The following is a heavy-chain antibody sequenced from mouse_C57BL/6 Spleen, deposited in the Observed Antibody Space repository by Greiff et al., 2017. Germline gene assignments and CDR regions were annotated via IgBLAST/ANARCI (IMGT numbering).Heavy chain of an antibody. V-gene: IGHV1-80*01. D-gene: IGHD1-1*01. CDR3: ARDGSSLYYYAMDY. CDR1: GYAFSSYW. J-gene: IGHJ4*01. Sequence: VQLQQSGAELVKPGASVKISCKASGYAFSSYWMNWVKQRPGKGLEWIGQIYPGDGDTNYNGKFKGKATLTADKSSSTAYMQLSSLTSEDSAVYFCARDGSSLYYYAMDYWGQGTSVTVSS. CDR2: IYPGDGDT.